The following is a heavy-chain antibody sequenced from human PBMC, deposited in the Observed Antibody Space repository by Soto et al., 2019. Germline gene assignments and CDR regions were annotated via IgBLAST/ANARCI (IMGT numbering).Heavy chain of an antibody. CDR3: TTDLPYRSGSYYFDY. Sequence: GGSLRLSCATSGFTFSNAWMSWVRQAPGKGLEWVGRIKSKTDGGTTDYAAPVKGRFTISRDDSKNTLYLQMNSLKTEDTAVYYCTTDLPYRSGSYYFDYWGQGTLVTVSS. J-gene: IGHJ4*02. D-gene: IGHD3-10*01. V-gene: IGHV3-15*01. CDR2: IKSKTDGGTT. CDR1: GFTFSNAW.